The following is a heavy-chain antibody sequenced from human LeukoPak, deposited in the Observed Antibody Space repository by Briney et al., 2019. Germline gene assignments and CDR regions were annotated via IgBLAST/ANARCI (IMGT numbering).Heavy chain of an antibody. Sequence: SGGSLRLSCAASGFTFSSYGMHWVRQAPGKGLEWVAVIPYDGSNKYYADSVKGRFTISRDNSKNTLYLQMNSLRAEDAAVYYCASGQEDTTMVLDYWGQGTLVTVSS. CDR2: IPYDGSNK. D-gene: IGHD5-18*01. CDR3: ASGQEDTTMVLDY. V-gene: IGHV3-30*03. J-gene: IGHJ4*02. CDR1: GFTFSSYG.